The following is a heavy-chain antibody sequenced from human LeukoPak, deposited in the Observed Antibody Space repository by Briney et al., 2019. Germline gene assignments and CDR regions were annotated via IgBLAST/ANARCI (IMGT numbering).Heavy chain of an antibody. V-gene: IGHV1-69*04. J-gene: IGHJ4*02. D-gene: IGHD3-22*01. Sequence: SVKVSCKASGGTFSSYAISWVRQAPGQGLEWMGRIIPIFGIANYAQKFQGGVTITADKSTSTAYMELSSLRSEDTAVYYYAREVYYDSSGPLDYWGQGTLVTVSS. CDR2: IIPIFGIA. CDR3: AREVYYDSSGPLDY. CDR1: GGTFSSYA.